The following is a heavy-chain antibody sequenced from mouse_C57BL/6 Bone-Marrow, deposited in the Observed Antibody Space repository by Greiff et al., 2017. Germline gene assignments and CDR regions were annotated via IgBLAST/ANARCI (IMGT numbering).Heavy chain of an antibody. CDR3: ASGWLIRSAY. Sequence: QVQLQQPGAELVKPGASVKLSCKASGYTFTSYWMHWVKQRPGQGLEWIGMIHPNSGSTNYNEKFKSKATLTVDKSSITAYMNLSSLTSEDSAVYYCASGWLIRSAYWGQGTLVTVSA. CDR2: IHPNSGST. V-gene: IGHV1-64*01. CDR1: GYTFTSYW. D-gene: IGHD1-1*02. J-gene: IGHJ3*01.